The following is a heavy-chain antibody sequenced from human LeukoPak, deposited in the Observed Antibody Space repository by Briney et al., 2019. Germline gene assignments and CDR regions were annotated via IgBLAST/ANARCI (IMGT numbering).Heavy chain of an antibody. CDR2: IIPILGIA. Sequence: SVLVSCKASGGTFSSYAISWVRPAPGQGREWMGWIIPILGIANYAQKCQGRVTIAADKSTGSAYMELSRLTYDDTAVYYCAAAFSLDDFDIWGQGTMVTVSS. J-gene: IGHJ3*02. V-gene: IGHV1-69*10. CDR3: AAAFSLDDFDI. CDR1: GGTFSSYA.